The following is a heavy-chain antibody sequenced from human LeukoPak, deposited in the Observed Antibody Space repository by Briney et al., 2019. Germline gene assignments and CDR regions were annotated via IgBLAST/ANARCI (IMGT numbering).Heavy chain of an antibody. J-gene: IGHJ6*02. CDR1: GYTFTSYG. D-gene: IGHD6-6*01. CDR2: ISAYNGNT. Sequence: ASVTVSFKASGYTFTSYGISWVRQAPGQGLEWMGWISAYNGNTNYAQKLQGRVTMTTDTSTSTAYMELRSLRSDDTAVYYCARDRGIAARYYYYYYGMDVWGQGTTVTVSS. V-gene: IGHV1-18*01. CDR3: ARDRGIAARYYYYYYGMDV.